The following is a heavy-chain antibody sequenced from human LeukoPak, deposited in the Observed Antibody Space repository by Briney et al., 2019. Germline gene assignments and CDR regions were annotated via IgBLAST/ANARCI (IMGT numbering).Heavy chain of an antibody. V-gene: IGHV3-20*01. CDR1: GFTFDDYG. Sequence: GGSLRLSCAASGFTFDDYGMSWVRQAPGKGLEWVSGINWNGGSTGYADSVKGRFTISRDNAKNSLYLQMNSLRAEDTALYHCARDRGWSSREGDAFDIWGQGTMVTVSS. CDR3: ARDRGWSSREGDAFDI. J-gene: IGHJ3*02. CDR2: INWNGGST. D-gene: IGHD1-26*01.